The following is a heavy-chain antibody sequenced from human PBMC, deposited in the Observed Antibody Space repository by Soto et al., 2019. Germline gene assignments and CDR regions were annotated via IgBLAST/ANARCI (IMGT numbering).Heavy chain of an antibody. CDR2: INAGNGNT. D-gene: IGHD6-19*01. CDR1: GYTFTSYA. V-gene: IGHV1-3*01. CDR3: ARAYSSGWPLDY. J-gene: IGHJ4*02. Sequence: ASVKVSCKDSGYTFTSYAMHWVRQAPGQRLEWMGWINAGNGNTKYSQKFQGRVTITRDTSASTAYMELSSLRSEDTAVYYCARAYSSGWPLDYWGQGTLVTVSS.